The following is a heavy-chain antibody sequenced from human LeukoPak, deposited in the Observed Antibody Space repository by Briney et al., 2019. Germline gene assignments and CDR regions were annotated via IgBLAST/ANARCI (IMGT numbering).Heavy chain of an antibody. Sequence: GGSLRLSCAASGFTFTNYWMPWVRQVPGKGLVWVAGINNDGTGTFYADSVQGRFTISRDNAKNTVYLQMNTLRPEDTALYHCATVSEFWGQGTLVTVSS. CDR3: ATVSEF. V-gene: IGHV3-74*01. CDR2: INNDGTGT. J-gene: IGHJ4*02. CDR1: GFTFTNYW.